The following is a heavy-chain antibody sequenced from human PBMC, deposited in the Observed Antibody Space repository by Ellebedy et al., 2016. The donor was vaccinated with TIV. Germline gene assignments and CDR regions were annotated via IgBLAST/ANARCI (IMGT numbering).Heavy chain of an antibody. CDR1: GYSISSGYY. CDR3: ARQGDIVVVPAAAWFDP. J-gene: IGHJ5*02. Sequence: SETLSLTXTVSGYSISSGYYWDWIRQPPGKGLEWIGSIYHSGSTYYNPSLKSRVTISVDTSKNQFSLKLSSVTAADTAVYYCARQGDIVVVPAAAWFDPWGQGTLVTVSS. V-gene: IGHV4-38-2*02. D-gene: IGHD2-2*01. CDR2: IYHSGST.